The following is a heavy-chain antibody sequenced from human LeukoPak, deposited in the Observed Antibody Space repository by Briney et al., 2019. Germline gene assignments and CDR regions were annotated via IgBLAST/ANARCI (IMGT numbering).Heavy chain of an antibody. CDR1: GLSISGHW. CDR2: INSDGSGT. Sequence: QPGGSLRLSCTASGLSISGHWMHWVRQAPGKRLVWLSRINSDGSGTDYADSVKGRFTVSRDNGKNTVYLRMSSLRAEDTAVYYCARDPYILDAAWGQGTLVTVSS. J-gene: IGHJ5*02. CDR3: ARDPYILDAA. V-gene: IGHV3-74*01. D-gene: IGHD3-16*01.